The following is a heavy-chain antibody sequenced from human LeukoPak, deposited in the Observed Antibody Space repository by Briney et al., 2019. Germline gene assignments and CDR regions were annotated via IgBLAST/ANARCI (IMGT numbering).Heavy chain of an antibody. J-gene: IGHJ4*02. V-gene: IGHV3-7*04. CDR2: IKQDGGEK. D-gene: IGHD5-24*01. Sequence: GGSLRLSCAASGFTFSSYWMSWVRQAPGRGLEWVANIKQDGGEKYYVDSVKGRFTISRDNAKNSLYLQMNSLRPEDTAVYYCAGRGDGNLYYFDHWGQGTLVTASS. CDR1: GFTFSSYW. CDR3: AGRGDGNLYYFDH.